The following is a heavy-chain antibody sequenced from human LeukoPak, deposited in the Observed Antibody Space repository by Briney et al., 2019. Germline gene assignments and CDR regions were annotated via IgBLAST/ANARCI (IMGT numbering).Heavy chain of an antibody. V-gene: IGHV4-34*01. J-gene: IGHJ6*03. CDR1: GGSFSGYY. D-gene: IGHD2-2*01. CDR3: ARDAYCSSTSCYSWTTRNYYYYMDV. CDR2: INHSGST. Sequence: SETLSLTCAVYGGSFSGYYWSWIRQPPGKGLEWIGEINHSGSTNYNPSRKSRVTISVDTSKNQFSLKLSSVTAADTAVYYCARDAYCSSTSCYSWTTRNYYYYMDVWGKGTTVTVSS.